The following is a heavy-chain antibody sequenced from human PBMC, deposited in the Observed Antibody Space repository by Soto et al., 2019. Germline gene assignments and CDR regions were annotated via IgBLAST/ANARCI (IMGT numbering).Heavy chain of an antibody. D-gene: IGHD4-17*01. Sequence: SETLSLTCTVSGGSISRYYWSWIRQPPGKGLEWIGYIYYSGSTNYNPSLKSRVTISVDTSKNQFSLKLNSVTAADTAVYYCARRYGDYVGYFDPWGQGIQVTVSS. V-gene: IGHV4-59*08. CDR1: GGSISRYY. CDR3: ARRYGDYVGYFDP. CDR2: IYYSGST. J-gene: IGHJ5*02.